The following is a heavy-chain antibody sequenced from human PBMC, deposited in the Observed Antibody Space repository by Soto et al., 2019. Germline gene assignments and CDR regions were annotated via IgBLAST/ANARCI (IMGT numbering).Heavy chain of an antibody. D-gene: IGHD4-17*01. V-gene: IGHV4-34*01. CDR3: ARGLLSIYNTVPKSYFYY. Sequence: SETLSLTCAVYGGSSSGYYWSWIRPPPGKGLEWIGEINHSGSTNYNPSLKSRVTISVDTSKNQFSLRLSSVTAADTAVYYCARGLLSIYNTVPKSYFYYWGQGTLVTVSS. CDR1: GGSSSGYY. CDR2: INHSGST. J-gene: IGHJ4*02.